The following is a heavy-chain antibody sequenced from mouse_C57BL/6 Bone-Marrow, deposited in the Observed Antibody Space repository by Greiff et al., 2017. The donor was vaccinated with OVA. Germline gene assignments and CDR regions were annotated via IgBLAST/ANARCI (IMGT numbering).Heavy chain of an antibody. CDR2: IYPGDGDT. J-gene: IGHJ2*01. CDR1: GYAFSSSW. V-gene: IGHV1-82*01. Sequence: QVQLQQSGPELVKPGASVKISCKASGYAFSSSWMNWVKQRPGKGLEWIGRIYPGDGDTNYNGKFKGKATLTADKSSSTAYMQLSSLTSEDSAVYFCARDGGYGNYPDYWGQGTTLTVSS. D-gene: IGHD2-1*01. CDR3: ARDGGYGNYPDY.